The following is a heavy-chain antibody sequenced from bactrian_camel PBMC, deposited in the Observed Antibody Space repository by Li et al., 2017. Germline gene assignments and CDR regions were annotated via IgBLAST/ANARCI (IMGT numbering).Heavy chain of an antibody. CDR3: AADLASGAYCFSSGRIA. J-gene: IGHJ6*01. CDR1: GYTYSSLC. Sequence: QVQLVESGGGSVQAGGSLRLSCAASGYTYSSLCMGWFRQAPGKEREGVAEIRPSGAPRYLVDSVRGRFIISRDNAKNTLNLQMDHLEPEDTGMYYCAADLASGAYCFSSGRIAWGQGTQVTVS. V-gene: IGHV3-3*01. CDR2: IRPSGAPR. D-gene: IGHD2*01.